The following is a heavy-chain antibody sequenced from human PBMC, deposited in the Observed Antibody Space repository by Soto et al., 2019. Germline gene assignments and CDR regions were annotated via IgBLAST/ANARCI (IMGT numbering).Heavy chain of an antibody. J-gene: IGHJ4*02. Sequence: EVQLVESGGGLVQPGESLRLSCAASGFTFSSYWMHWIRQAPGKGLVWVSRVSSDGSSTVYANSVKGRLTISRDNAKNTVYLQMNSLSDEATAVYYCARGLPTFSSFDSWGQGTLVTVSS. V-gene: IGHV3-74*01. CDR1: GFTFSSYW. CDR2: VSSDGSST. CDR3: ARGLPTFSSFDS. D-gene: IGHD5-12*01.